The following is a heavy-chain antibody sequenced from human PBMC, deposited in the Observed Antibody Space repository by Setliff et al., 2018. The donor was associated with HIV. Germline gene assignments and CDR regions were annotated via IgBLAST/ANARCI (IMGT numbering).Heavy chain of an antibody. CDR1: GFSFTNYG. V-gene: IGHV3-30*03. D-gene: IGHD3-16*02. Sequence: GGSLRLSCVGSGFSFTNYGMHWVRQAPGKGLEWVAVISYDGINKYYADSVKGRFTISRDISEDTVSLQMNSLKVEDTAVYYCARDRDPHYDYVWGNYRPEYFQHWGQGTRVTVSS. CDR3: ARDRDPHYDYVWGNYRPEYFQH. CDR2: ISYDGINK. J-gene: IGHJ1*01.